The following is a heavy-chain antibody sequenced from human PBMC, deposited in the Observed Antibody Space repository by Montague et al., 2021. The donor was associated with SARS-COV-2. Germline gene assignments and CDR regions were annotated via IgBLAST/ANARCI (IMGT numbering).Heavy chain of an antibody. V-gene: IGHV4-39*07. CDR2: IYYSGST. D-gene: IGHD3-22*01. CDR1: GGSISSSSYY. CDR3: ARGWFSPMLVVVIRGPFDY. J-gene: IGHJ4*02. Sequence: SETLSLTCTVSGGSISSSSYYWGWICQPPGKGLEWIGTIYYSGSTYYNPSLKSRVTISVDTSKNQFSLKLSSVTAADTAVYYCARGWFSPMLVVVIRGPFDYWGQGALVTVSS.